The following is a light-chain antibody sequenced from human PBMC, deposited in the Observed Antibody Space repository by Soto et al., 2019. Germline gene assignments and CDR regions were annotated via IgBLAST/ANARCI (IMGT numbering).Light chain of an antibody. CDR2: DNN. Sequence: QSVLTQPPSVSAAPGQKVTISCSGRSSNIGNNYVSWYQQLPGTAPKLLIYDNNKRPSGIPDRFSGSKSGTSATLGITGLQTGDDADYYCGTWDSSLSARYVVFGGGTKLTVL. CDR3: GTWDSSLSARYVV. V-gene: IGLV1-51*01. CDR1: SSNIGNNY. J-gene: IGLJ2*01.